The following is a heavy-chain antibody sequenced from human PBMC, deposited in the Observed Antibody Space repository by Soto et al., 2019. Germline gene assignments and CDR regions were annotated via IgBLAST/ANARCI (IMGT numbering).Heavy chain of an antibody. Sequence: GGSLRLSCAASGFTFSSYSMNWVRQAPGKGLEWVSSISSSSSYIYYADSVKGRFAISGDNAKNSLYLQMNSLRAEDTAVYYCARDRREPDFDYWGQGTLVTVSS. CDR3: ARDRREPDFDY. J-gene: IGHJ4*02. CDR2: ISSSSSYI. CDR1: GFTFSSYS. V-gene: IGHV3-21*01.